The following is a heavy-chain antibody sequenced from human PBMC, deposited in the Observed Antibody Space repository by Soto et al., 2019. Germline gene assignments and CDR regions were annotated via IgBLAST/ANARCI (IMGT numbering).Heavy chain of an antibody. CDR2: ISGSGGST. D-gene: IGHD2-2*01. Sequence: GGSLRLSCAASGFTFSSYAMSWVRQAPGKGLEWVSAISGSGGSTSYADSVKGRFTISRDNSMNTLYLQMNSLRAEDTAVYYCAKDECSSSTCYAYWGQGTLVTVSS. CDR3: AKDECSSSTCYAY. J-gene: IGHJ4*02. V-gene: IGHV3-23*01. CDR1: GFTFSSYA.